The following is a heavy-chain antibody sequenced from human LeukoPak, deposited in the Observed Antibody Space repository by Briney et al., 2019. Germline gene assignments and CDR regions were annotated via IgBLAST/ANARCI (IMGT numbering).Heavy chain of an antibody. J-gene: IGHJ4*02. CDR2: IYYSGST. CDR3: ARRGYSYGYLSDY. D-gene: IGHD5-18*01. Sequence: SETLSLTCTVSGGSISCSSYHWGWIRQPPGKGLEWIGSIYYSGSTYYNPSLKSRVTISVDTSKNQFSLKLSSVTAADTAVYYCARRGYSYGYLSDYWGQGTLVTVSS. V-gene: IGHV4-39*01. CDR1: GGSISCSSYH.